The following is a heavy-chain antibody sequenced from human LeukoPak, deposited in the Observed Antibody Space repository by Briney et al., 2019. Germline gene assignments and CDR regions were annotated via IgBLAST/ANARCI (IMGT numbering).Heavy chain of an antibody. CDR3: AKDGGPLWFGELRPFDY. D-gene: IGHD3-10*01. CDR1: GFTFDDYA. J-gene: IGHJ4*02. Sequence: GRSLRLSCAASGFTFDDYAMHWVRQAPGKGLEWVSGISWNSGSIGYADSVKGRFTISRDNSKNTLYLQMNSLRAEDTAVYYCAKDGGPLWFGELRPFDYWGQGTLVAVSS. CDR2: ISWNSGSI. V-gene: IGHV3-9*01.